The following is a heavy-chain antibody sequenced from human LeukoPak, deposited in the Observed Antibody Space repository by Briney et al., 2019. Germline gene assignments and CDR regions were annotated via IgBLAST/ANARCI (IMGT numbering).Heavy chain of an antibody. CDR2: IIPIFGTA. CDR3: ARGGDSSSITTYYYYYYMDV. V-gene: IGHV1-69*13. D-gene: IGHD6-13*01. Sequence: GASVKVSCKASGGTFSSYAISWVRQAPGQGLEWMGGIIPIFGTANYAQKFQGRVTITADESTSTAYVELSSLRSEDTAVYYCARGGDSSSITTYYYYYYMDVWGKGTTVTVSS. J-gene: IGHJ6*03. CDR1: GGTFSSYA.